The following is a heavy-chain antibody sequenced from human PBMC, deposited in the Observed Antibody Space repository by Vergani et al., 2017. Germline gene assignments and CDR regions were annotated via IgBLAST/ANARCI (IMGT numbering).Heavy chain of an antibody. CDR1: GFTFSSYW. CDR2: IKQDGSEK. V-gene: IGHV3-7*03. CDR3: ARDNGSTIFGVVSGVGTFPDY. D-gene: IGHD3-3*01. J-gene: IGHJ4*02. Sequence: EVQLVESGGGLVQPGGSLRLSCAASGFTFSSYWMSWVRQAPGKGLEWVANIKQDGSEKYYVDSVKGRFTISRDNAKNSLDLQMNSLRAEDTAVYYCARDNGSTIFGVVSGVGTFPDYWGQGTLVTVSS.